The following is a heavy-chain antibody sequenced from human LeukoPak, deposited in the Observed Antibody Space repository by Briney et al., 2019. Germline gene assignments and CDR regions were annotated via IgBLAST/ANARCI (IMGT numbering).Heavy chain of an antibody. CDR1: AFTVSSSF. D-gene: IGHD5-24*01. Sequence: AASAFTVSSSFVSWVRQAPGKGLEWVSIIYSNGNTHYADSVRGRFTISRDNSMNTLYLQMNNLRAEDTAVYYCARTNNYAFDIWGLGTMVTVSS. CDR3: ARTNNYAFDI. V-gene: IGHV3-53*01. J-gene: IGHJ3*02. CDR2: IYSNGNT.